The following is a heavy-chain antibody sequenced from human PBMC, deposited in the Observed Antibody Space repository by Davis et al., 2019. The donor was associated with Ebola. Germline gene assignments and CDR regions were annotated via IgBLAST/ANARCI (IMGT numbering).Heavy chain of an antibody. J-gene: IGHJ4*02. CDR3: ARDPDGYNNGD. CDR1: GGTFSSYA. D-gene: IGHD5-24*01. V-gene: IGHV1-69*04. Sequence: SVKVSCKASGGTFSSYAISWVRQAPGQGLEWMGRIIPILGIANYAQKFQGRVTITADESTSTAYMELSSLRSEDTAVYYCARDPDGYNNGDWGQGTLVTVSS. CDR2: IIPILGIA.